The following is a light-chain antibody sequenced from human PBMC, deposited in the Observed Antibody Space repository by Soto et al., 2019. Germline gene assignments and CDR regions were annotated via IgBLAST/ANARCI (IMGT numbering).Light chain of an antibody. Sequence: EIVFTQSPGTLHLSRGKGPNSSCRAIQSVSSSYLAWYQQKPGQAPRLLIYGASNRATGIPARYSGSGSGTDFTLTISSLEPEDVAVYYCQQRSNGPPITFGQGTRLEIK. CDR2: GAS. CDR3: QQRSNGPPIT. J-gene: IGKJ5*01. V-gene: IGKV3D-20*02. CDR1: QSVSSSY.